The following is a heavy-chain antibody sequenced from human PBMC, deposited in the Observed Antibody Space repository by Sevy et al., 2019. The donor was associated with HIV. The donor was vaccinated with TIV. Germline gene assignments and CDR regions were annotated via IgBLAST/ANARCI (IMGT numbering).Heavy chain of an antibody. V-gene: IGHV3-48*03. CDR1: GFTFSSYE. Sequence: GRSLRLSCAASGFTFSSYEMNWVRQAPGKGLEWISYITLSGSSMYYADSVKGRFTISRDNAKNSLYLQMNSLRAEDTAVYYCARDRQGITVAETVIDYWGQGTLVTVSS. CDR2: ITLSGSSM. J-gene: IGHJ4*02. D-gene: IGHD6-19*01. CDR3: ARDRQGITVAETVIDY.